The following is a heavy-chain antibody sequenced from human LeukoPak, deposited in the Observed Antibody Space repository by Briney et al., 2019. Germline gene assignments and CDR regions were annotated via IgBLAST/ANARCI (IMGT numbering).Heavy chain of an antibody. V-gene: IGHV3-48*01. D-gene: IGHD3-3*01. J-gene: IGHJ4*02. Sequence: PGRSLRLSCAASGFTFSSYAMHWVRQAPGKGLEWVSYISSSSSTIYYADSVKGRFTISGDNAKNSLYLQMNSLRAEDTAVYYCASAVRGTILLQNDYWGQGTLVTVSS. CDR3: ASAVRGTILLQNDY. CDR1: GFTFSSYA. CDR2: ISSSSSTI.